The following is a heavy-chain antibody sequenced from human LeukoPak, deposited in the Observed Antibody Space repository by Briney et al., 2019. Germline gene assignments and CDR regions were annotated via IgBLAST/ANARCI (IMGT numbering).Heavy chain of an antibody. J-gene: IGHJ3*02. CDR3: ARVGSGNFLGAFDI. V-gene: IGHV3-7*03. CDR2: INQDGSEK. Sequence: PGGSLRHSYAASEFTFSSYSMIWVRQAPGKRLEWVANINQDGSEKYYVDSVKGRFTISRDNAKNSLFLQMNSLRAEDTAVYYCARVGSGNFLGAFDIWGQGTMVTVSS. CDR1: EFTFSSYS. D-gene: IGHD1-26*01.